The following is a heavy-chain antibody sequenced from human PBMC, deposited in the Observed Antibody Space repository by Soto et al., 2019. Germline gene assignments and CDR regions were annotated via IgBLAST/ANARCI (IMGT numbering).Heavy chain of an antibody. Sequence: GGSLRLSCAASGFTFSSYAMSWVRQAPGKGLEWVSAISGSGGSTYYADSVKGRFTISRDNSKNTLYLQMNSLRAEDTAVYYCAKAGYYCDSSGYYSGYYYGMDVWGQGTTVTVSS. J-gene: IGHJ6*02. V-gene: IGHV3-23*01. CDR3: AKAGYYCDSSGYYSGYYYGMDV. D-gene: IGHD3-22*01. CDR2: ISGSGGST. CDR1: GFTFSSYA.